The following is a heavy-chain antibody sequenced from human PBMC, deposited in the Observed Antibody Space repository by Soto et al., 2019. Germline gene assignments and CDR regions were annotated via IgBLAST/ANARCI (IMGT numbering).Heavy chain of an antibody. J-gene: IGHJ4*02. CDR2: IHSGGST. V-gene: IGHV3-66*01. CDR1: GFTVSSYY. CDR3: ASRYSSTWYYFGY. Sequence: GGSLRLSCTASGFTVSSYYMSWVRQAPGKGLEWVSVIHSGGSTYYADSVKGRFTISRDNSKNTLYLQMNSLRAEDTAVYYCASRYSSTWYYFGYWGQGTLVTVSS. D-gene: IGHD6-13*01.